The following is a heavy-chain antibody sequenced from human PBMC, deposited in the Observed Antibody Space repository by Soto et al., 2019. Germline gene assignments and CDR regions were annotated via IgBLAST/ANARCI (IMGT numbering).Heavy chain of an antibody. CDR2: IWYDGSNK. V-gene: IGHV3-33*01. CDR1: GFTFSSYG. J-gene: IGHJ5*02. CDR3: ARDLLGSTYNWFAP. Sequence: QVQLVESGGGVVQPGRSLRLSCAASGFTFSSYGMHWVRQAPGKGLEWVAVIWYDGSNKYYADSVKGRFTISRDNSKNTLYLQMNSLRAEDTAVYYCARDLLGSTYNWFAPWGQGTLVTVSS. D-gene: IGHD2-2*01.